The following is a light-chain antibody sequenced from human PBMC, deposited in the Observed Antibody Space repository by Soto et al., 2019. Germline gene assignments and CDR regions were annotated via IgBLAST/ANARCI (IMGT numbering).Light chain of an antibody. J-gene: IGLJ3*02. CDR1: SGHSSYA. CDR2: VNRDGSH. CDR3: QTWGTGIRV. V-gene: IGLV4-69*01. Sequence: QSVLTQSPSASASLGASVKLTCTLSSGHSSYAIAWHQQQPEKGPRYLMKVNRDGSHTKGDGIPDRFSGSSSGAERYFTISSLQSEDDADYYCQTWGTGIRVFGGGTKLTVL.